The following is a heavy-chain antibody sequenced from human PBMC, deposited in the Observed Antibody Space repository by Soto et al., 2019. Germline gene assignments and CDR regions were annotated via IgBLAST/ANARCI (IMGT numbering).Heavy chain of an antibody. CDR2: ISGSGGST. J-gene: IGHJ4*02. V-gene: IGHV3-23*01. CDR3: AKVPPLWFGEPYFDY. CDR1: GFTFSSYI. D-gene: IGHD3-10*01. Sequence: PGGSLRLSCAASGFTFSSYIMNWVRQAPGKGLEWVSAISGSGGSTYYADSVKGRFTISRDNSKNTLYLQMNSLRAEDTAVYYCAKVPPLWFGEPYFDYWGQGTLVTVSS.